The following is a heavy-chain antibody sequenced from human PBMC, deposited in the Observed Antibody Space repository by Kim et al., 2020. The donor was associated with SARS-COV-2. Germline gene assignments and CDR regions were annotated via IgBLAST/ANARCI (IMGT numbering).Heavy chain of an antibody. CDR1: GFAFDNYA. J-gene: IGHJ4*02. Sequence: GGSLILSCAASGFAFDNYALHWVRQVPGKGLEWVSGINWDSDNIGYADSVKGRFTISRDDAENSLYLQMNSLRSEDTALYYCAKDMKDFDFWSGFEFDSWGQGTLVTVSS. CDR2: INWDSDNI. D-gene: IGHD3-3*01. CDR3: AKDMKDFDFWSGFEFDS. V-gene: IGHV3-9*01.